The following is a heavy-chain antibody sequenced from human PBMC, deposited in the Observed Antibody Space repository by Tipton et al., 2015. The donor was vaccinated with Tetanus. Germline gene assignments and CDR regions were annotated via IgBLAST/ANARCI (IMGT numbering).Heavy chain of an antibody. CDR1: GGSVSSGSYY. D-gene: IGHD3-22*01. CDR2: IYYSGST. J-gene: IGHJ2*01. V-gene: IGHV4-61*01. Sequence: TLSLTCTVSGGSVSSGSYYWSWIRQPPGKGLEWIGYIYYSGSTNYNPSLKSRVTISVDTSKNQFSLKLSSVTAADTAVYYCARGPITMIVASRSWYFDLWGRGTLVTVSS. CDR3: ARGPITMIVASRSWYFDL.